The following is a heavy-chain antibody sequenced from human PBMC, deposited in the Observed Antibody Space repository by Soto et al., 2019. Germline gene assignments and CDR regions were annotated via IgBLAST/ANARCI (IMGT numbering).Heavy chain of an antibody. CDR2: NNASNGNT. CDR3: ARGAGRWLQYGYWYFDL. CDR1: GYTFTSYG. V-gene: IGHV1-18*01. J-gene: IGHJ2*01. D-gene: IGHD5-12*01. Sequence: QVQLVQSGAEVKKPGASVKVSCKASGYTFTSYGISWVRQAPGQGLEWMGWNNASNGNTNYAQKLQGRVTMTADTSTSTGYRALRSLRSDDTAVYYCARGAGRWLQYGYWYFDLWGRGTLVTVSS.